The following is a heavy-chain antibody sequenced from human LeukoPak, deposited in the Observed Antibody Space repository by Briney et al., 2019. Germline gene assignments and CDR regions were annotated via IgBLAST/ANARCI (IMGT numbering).Heavy chain of an antibody. CDR3: AKSLDYGDYVGWFDP. J-gene: IGHJ5*02. D-gene: IGHD4-17*01. CDR1: GFTFSSYG. Sequence: QPGGSLRLSCAASGFTFSSYGMHWVRQAPGKGLEWVEVIWYDGSNKYYADSVKGRFTISRDNSKNTLYLQMNSLRAEDTAVYYCAKSLDYGDYVGWFDPWGQRTLVTVSS. CDR2: IWYDGSNK. V-gene: IGHV3-33*06.